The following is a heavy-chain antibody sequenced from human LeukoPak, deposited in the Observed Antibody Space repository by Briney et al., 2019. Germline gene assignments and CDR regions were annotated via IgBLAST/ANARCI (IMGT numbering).Heavy chain of an antibody. V-gene: IGHV3-23*01. CDR1: GFTFSSYA. CDR3: AKNFHDYGDYTPLYYYYYGMDV. Sequence: GGSLRLSCAASGFTFSSYAMGWVRQAPGKGLEWVSAISGSGGSTYYADSVKGRFTISRDNSKNTLYLQMNSLRAEDTAVYYCAKNFHDYGDYTPLYYYYYGMDVWGQGTTVTVSS. D-gene: IGHD4-17*01. CDR2: ISGSGGST. J-gene: IGHJ6*02.